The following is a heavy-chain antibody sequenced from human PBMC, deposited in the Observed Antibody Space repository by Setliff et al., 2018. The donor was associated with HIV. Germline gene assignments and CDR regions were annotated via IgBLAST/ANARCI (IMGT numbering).Heavy chain of an antibody. V-gene: IGHV3-7*03. CDR3: ARAYNVYDYRFDSSGYDY. J-gene: IGHJ4*02. D-gene: IGHD3-22*01. Sequence: TGGSLRLSCAASGFPFRSYWMAWVRQAPGKGLEWVANIKEDGSEKYYVDSVRGRFTISRDNAKNSLFLQMNSLKAEDTAVYYCARAYNVYDYRFDSSGYDYWGQGTLVTVSS. CDR2: IKEDGSEK. CDR1: GFPFRSYW.